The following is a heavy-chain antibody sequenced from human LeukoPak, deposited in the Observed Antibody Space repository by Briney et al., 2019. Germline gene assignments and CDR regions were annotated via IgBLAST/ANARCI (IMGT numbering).Heavy chain of an antibody. CDR2: ISGSGGST. D-gene: IGHD4-11*01. V-gene: IGHV3-23*01. Sequence: GGSLRLSCAASGFTFSSYAMSWVRQAPGKGPEWVSVISGSGGSTYYRDSVKGRFTISRDNSKNTLCLQMNSLTAGDTAVYYCAKDGTTTVTFDYWGQGTLVTVSS. CDR3: AKDGTTTVTFDY. J-gene: IGHJ4*02. CDR1: GFTFSSYA.